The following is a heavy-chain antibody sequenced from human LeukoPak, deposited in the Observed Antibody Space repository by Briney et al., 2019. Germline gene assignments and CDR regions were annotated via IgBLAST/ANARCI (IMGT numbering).Heavy chain of an antibody. CDR1: GGSISSSSYY. D-gene: IGHD3-9*01. Sequence: PSETLSLTCTVSGGSISSSSYYWGWIRQPPGKGLEWIGSIYYSESTYYNPSLKSRVTVSVDTSKNQFSLKLSSVTAADTAVYYCAREGVGYYDILTGYDPDAFDIWGQGTMVTVSS. CDR2: IYYSEST. J-gene: IGHJ3*02. V-gene: IGHV4-39*07. CDR3: AREGVGYYDILTGYDPDAFDI.